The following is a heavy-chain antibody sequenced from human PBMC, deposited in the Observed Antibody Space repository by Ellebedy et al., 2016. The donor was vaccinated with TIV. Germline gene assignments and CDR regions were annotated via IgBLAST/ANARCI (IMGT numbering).Heavy chain of an antibody. V-gene: IGHV3-7*01. Sequence: GGSLRLSCATSGFTLSNYWLTWVRQAPGKGLEWVANIKQAGSEKYYVDSVKGRFSISRDNAKNSLYVQMNSLTDGDTVVYYCARDQWLGRAYYFDSWGQGTLVTVSS. CDR3: ARDQWLGRAYYFDS. J-gene: IGHJ4*02. CDR1: GFTLSNYW. CDR2: IKQAGSEK. D-gene: IGHD6-19*01.